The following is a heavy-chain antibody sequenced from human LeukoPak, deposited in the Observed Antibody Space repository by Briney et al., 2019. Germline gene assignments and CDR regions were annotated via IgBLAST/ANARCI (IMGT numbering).Heavy chain of an antibody. V-gene: IGHV3-21*01. CDR3: ASDIVYSGRYYGFDY. CDR1: GFTFSSYS. CDR2: ISSSSSYI. J-gene: IGHJ4*02. Sequence: GGSLRLSCAASGFTFSSYSMNWVRQAPGKGLEWVSSISSSSSYIYYADSVKGRFTISRDNAKNSLYLQMNSLRAEDTAVYYCASDIVYSGRYYGFDYRGQGTLVTVSS. D-gene: IGHD1-26*01.